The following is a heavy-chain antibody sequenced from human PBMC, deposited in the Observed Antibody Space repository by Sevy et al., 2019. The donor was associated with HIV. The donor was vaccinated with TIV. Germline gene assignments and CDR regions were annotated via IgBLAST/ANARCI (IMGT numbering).Heavy chain of an antibody. CDR3: VEVRSALPEAITDAFDD. D-gene: IGHD2-2*01. CDR2: ITGNDGST. V-gene: IGHV3-23*01. J-gene: IGHJ4*02. CDR1: GFRFSSYS. Sequence: GGSLRLSCAASGFRFSSYSMAWVRQGPGKGLEWVATITGNDGSTYYADSVKGRFTISRDNSKNTLYVEVNSPRAEDTAIYYCVEVRSALPEAITDAFDDWGQGTLVTVSS.